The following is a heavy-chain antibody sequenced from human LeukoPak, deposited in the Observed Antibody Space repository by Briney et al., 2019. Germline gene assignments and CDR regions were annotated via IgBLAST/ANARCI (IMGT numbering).Heavy chain of an antibody. J-gene: IGHJ3*02. Sequence: GGSLRLSCAASGFTFSSYSMNWVRQAPGKGLEWVSSISSSSTYIYYADSLKGRFTISRDNAKNSLYLQMNSLRAEDTAVYYCARLDYVDAFDIWGQGTMVTVSS. CDR1: GFTFSSYS. D-gene: IGHD4-17*01. CDR3: ARLDYVDAFDI. CDR2: ISSSSTYI. V-gene: IGHV3-21*01.